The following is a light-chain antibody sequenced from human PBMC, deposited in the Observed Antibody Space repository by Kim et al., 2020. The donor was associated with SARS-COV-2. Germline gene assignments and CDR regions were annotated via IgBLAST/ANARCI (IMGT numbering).Light chain of an antibody. Sequence: SASVGDRVTITCRASQSLSGWLAWYQQRPGKAPKLLIYKASTLESGVPSRFSGSGSGTEFTLTISSLQPDYFATYYCQQYNSPWTFGQGTKVDIK. CDR2: KAS. V-gene: IGKV1-5*03. CDR1: QSLSGW. J-gene: IGKJ1*01. CDR3: QQYNSPWT.